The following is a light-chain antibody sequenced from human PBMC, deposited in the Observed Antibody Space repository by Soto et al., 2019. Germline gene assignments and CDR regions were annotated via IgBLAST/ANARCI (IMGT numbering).Light chain of an antibody. Sequence: EIVMTQSPATLSVSPGDRATLSCRASQSVSSNLAWYQQKPGQAPRLLIYGASTRATGIPARFSGSGSGTEFTLTISSLQSADFAIYYCQQYNNWPYTFGQETKLEIK. CDR3: QQYNNWPYT. J-gene: IGKJ2*01. CDR1: QSVSSN. V-gene: IGKV3-15*01. CDR2: GAS.